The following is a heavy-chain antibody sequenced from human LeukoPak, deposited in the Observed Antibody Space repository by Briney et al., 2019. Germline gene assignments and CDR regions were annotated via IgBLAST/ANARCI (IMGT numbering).Heavy chain of an antibody. D-gene: IGHD3-10*01. Sequence: GGSLRLSCAASGFTFSTYWMTWVRQAPGKGLEWMANIMQDGSEKNYVDSVKGRFTISRDNAKNSLYLQMNSLRAEDTAVYYCARDNYGSGSYYTYFDYWGQGTLVTVSS. CDR3: ARDNYGSGSYYTYFDY. J-gene: IGHJ4*02. CDR2: IMQDGSEK. CDR1: GFTFSTYW. V-gene: IGHV3-7*01.